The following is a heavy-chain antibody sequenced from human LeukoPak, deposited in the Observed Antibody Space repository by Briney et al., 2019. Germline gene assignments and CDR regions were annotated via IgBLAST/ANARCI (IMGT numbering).Heavy chain of an antibody. D-gene: IGHD2-2*01. CDR3: ARQNCTLTSCYDYYHYHMDV. J-gene: IGHJ6*03. Sequence: SETLSLTCSVSGGSISSSDYYWGWIRQSPGKGLDWIGSISYSGWSYSDPSLKSRATISVDTSKNQFSLKLTSVTAADTAVYYCARQNCTLTSCYDYYHYHMDVWGKGTAVTISS. V-gene: IGHV4-39*01. CDR1: GGSISSSDYY. CDR2: ISYSGWS.